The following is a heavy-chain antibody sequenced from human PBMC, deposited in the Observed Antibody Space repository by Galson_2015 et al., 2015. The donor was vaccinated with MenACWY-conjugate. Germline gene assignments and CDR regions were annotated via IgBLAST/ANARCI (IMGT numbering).Heavy chain of an antibody. V-gene: IGHV3-11*03. D-gene: IGHD3-22*01. CDR3: ARTTDYYDSSGYYGDFDY. J-gene: IGHJ4*02. Sequence: GRFTISRDNAKNSLYLQLNSLRAEDTAVYYCARTTDYYDSSGYYGDFDYWGQGTLVTVSS.